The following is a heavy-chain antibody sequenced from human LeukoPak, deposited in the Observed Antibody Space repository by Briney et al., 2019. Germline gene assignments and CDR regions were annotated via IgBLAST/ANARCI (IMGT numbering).Heavy chain of an antibody. CDR1: GFTFSSYS. Sequence: PGGSLRLSCAASGFTFSSYSMNWVRQAPGKGLEWVSSISSSSSYIYYADSVKGRFTISRDNAKNSLYLQMNSPRAEDTAVYYCARVRSTSSPEGFDPWGQGTLVTVSS. CDR2: ISSSSSYI. CDR3: ARVRSTSSPEGFDP. J-gene: IGHJ5*02. D-gene: IGHD2-2*01. V-gene: IGHV3-21*01.